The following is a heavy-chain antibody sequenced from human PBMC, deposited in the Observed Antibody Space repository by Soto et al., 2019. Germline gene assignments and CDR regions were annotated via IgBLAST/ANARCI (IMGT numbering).Heavy chain of an antibody. V-gene: IGHV4-34*01. D-gene: IGHD3-10*01. CDR2: INHSGST. Sequence: SATLSLTCAFYDGSFGGYYWSWIRQPPGKGLEWIGEINHSGSTNYNPSLKSRVTISVDTSKNQFSLKLSSVTAADTAVYYCARVSGIYYYGMDVWGQGTTVT. CDR1: DGSFGGYY. J-gene: IGHJ6*02. CDR3: ARVSGIYYYGMDV.